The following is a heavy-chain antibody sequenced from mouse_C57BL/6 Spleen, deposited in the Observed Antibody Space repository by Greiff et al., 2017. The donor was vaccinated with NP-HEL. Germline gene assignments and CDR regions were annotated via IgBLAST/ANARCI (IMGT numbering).Heavy chain of an antibody. CDR2: IIYDGSN. CDR3: AREDYGAMDY. J-gene: IGHJ4*01. V-gene: IGHV3-6*01. Sequence: DVKLQESGPGLVKPSQSLSLTCSVTGYSITSGYYWNWIRQFPGNKLEWMGYIIYDGSNNSNPSLKNRISITRDTSKNQFFLKLNSVTTEDTATYYCAREDYGAMDYWGQGTSVTVSS. D-gene: IGHD1-1*01. CDR1: GYSITSGYY.